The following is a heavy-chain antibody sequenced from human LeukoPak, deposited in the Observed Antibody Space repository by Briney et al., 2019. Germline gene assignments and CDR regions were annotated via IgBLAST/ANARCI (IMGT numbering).Heavy chain of an antibody. CDR1: GGSISSGSYY. D-gene: IGHD3-9*01. CDR2: IYYSGST. CDR3: ARLSPYYDILTGYSYYFDY. V-gene: IGHV4-39*01. J-gene: IGHJ4*02. Sequence: SETLSLTCTVSGGSISSGSYYWGWIRQPPGKGLEWIGGIYYSGSTYYTPSLKSRVTISVDTSKNQFSLKLSSVTAADTAVYYCARLSPYYDILTGYSYYFDYWGQGTLVTVSS.